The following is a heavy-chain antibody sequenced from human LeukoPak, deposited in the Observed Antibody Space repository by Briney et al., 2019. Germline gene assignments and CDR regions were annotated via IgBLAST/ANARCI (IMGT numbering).Heavy chain of an antibody. CDR1: GFTFGDYA. J-gene: IGHJ4*02. Sequence: GGSLRLSCTASGFTFGDYAMSWFRQAPGKGLEWVGFIRSKAYGGTTEYAASVKGRFTISRDDSKSIAYLQMNSLKTEDTAVYYCARGSSWWELPSFDYWGQGTLVTVSS. CDR2: IRSKAYGGTT. D-gene: IGHD1-26*01. V-gene: IGHV3-49*03. CDR3: ARGSSWWELPSFDY.